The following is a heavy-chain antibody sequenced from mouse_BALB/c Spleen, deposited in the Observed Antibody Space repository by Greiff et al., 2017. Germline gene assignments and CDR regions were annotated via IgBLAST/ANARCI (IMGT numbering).Heavy chain of an antibody. CDR1: GFTFSCFG. CDR2: ISSGSSTI. CDR3: ARYGSSYGGYAMDY. D-gene: IGHD1-1*01. V-gene: IGHV5-17*02. Sequence: EVMLVESGGGLVQPGGSRKLSCAASGFTFSCFGMHWVRQAPEKGLEWVAYISSGSSTIYYADTVKGRFTISRDNPKNTLFLQMTSLRSEDTAMYYCARYGSSYGGYAMDYWGQGTSVTVSS. J-gene: IGHJ4*01.